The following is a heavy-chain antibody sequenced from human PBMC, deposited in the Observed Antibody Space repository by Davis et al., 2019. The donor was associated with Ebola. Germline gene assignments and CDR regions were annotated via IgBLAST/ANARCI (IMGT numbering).Heavy chain of an antibody. CDR2: VNPKTGDT. V-gene: IGHV1-2*02. J-gene: IGHJ4*02. CDR3: AREGSLEVLD. Sequence: ASVKVSRQASGYTFSGYYIHWVRRAPGQGLEWMGWVNPKTGDTHYVDKFRGRVTMTRDTSLSTADMEMTNLKSDDTAVYYCAREGSLEVLDWGPGTEVTVSP. D-gene: IGHD3-10*01. CDR1: GYTFSGYY.